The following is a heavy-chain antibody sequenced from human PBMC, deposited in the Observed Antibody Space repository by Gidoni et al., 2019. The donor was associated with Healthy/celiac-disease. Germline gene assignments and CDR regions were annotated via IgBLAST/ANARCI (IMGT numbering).Heavy chain of an antibody. V-gene: IGHV4-4*02. J-gene: IGHJ4*02. CDR3: ARVQTTVVTPVWFDY. CDR2: IYNSGST. Sequence: QVQLQESGPGQVKPSGTLSLTCAVSGGSISSSNWWSWVRQPPGKGLEWIGEIYNSGSTNYNPSLKSRVTISVVKSKNQFSLKLSSVTAADTAVYYCARVQTTVVTPVWFDYWGQGTLVTVSS. CDR1: GGSISSSNW. D-gene: IGHD4-17*01.